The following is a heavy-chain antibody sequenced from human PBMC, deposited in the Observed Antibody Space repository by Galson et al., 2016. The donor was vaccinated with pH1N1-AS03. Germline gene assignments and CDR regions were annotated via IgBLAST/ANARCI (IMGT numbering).Heavy chain of an antibody. CDR3: TKTSGYDFDF. Sequence: ALVKPTQTLTLTCSFSGFSLSTTSVGLAWIRQPPGEALEWLALVHWDGVDRLSPSLRGRLAITKDTSKNQVVLTMTNMGPADTGTYFCTKTSGYDFDFWGQGAPVTVS. V-gene: IGHV2-5*02. J-gene: IGHJ4*02. CDR1: GFSLSTTSVG. D-gene: IGHD5-12*01. CDR2: VHWDGVD.